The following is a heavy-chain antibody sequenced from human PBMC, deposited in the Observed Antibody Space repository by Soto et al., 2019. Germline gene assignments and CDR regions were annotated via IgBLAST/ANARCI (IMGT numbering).Heavy chain of an antibody. D-gene: IGHD1-26*01. CDR3: ARDIGLAYYYYMDV. CDR1: GYTFTSYG. Sequence: ASVTVSCTASGYTFTSYGISWVRQAPGQGLEWMGWISAYNGNTNYAQKLQGRVTMTTDTSTSTAYMELRSLRSDDTAVYYCARDIGLAYYYYMDVWGKGTTVTVSS. CDR2: ISAYNGNT. J-gene: IGHJ6*03. V-gene: IGHV1-18*01.